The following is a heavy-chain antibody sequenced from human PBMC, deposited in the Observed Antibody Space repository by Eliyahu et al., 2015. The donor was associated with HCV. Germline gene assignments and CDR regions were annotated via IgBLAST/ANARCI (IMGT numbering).Heavy chain of an antibody. D-gene: IGHD3-22*01. Sequence: EVQLVQSGAEVKKPGESLKISCKGSGYSFASYWIGWVRQMPGKGLEWMGIIYPGDSDTRYSPSFHGQVTISADKSISTAYLQWSGLKASDTAIYYCARQTPYEGSAYYQTEDVFDIWGQGTLVTVSS. CDR3: ARQTPYEGSAYYQTEDVFDI. CDR2: IYPGDSDT. CDR1: GYSFASYW. V-gene: IGHV5-51*03. J-gene: IGHJ3*02.